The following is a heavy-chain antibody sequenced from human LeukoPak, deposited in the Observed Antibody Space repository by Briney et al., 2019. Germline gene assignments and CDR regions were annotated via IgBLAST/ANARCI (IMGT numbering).Heavy chain of an antibody. J-gene: IGHJ5*02. CDR1: GYTFTGYY. D-gene: IGHD6-19*01. V-gene: IGHV1-2*02. Sequence: ASVKVSCKASGYTFTGYYMHWVRQAPGQGLEWMGWINPNSGGTNYAQKFQGRVTMTRDTSISTAYMELSRLRSDDTAVYYCARESWKQWLVRGWFDPWGQGTLVTVSS. CDR2: INPNSGGT. CDR3: ARESWKQWLVRGWFDP.